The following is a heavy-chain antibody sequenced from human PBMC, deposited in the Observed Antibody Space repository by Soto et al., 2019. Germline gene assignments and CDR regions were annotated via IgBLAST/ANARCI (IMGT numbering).Heavy chain of an antibody. D-gene: IGHD6-6*01. CDR1: GGTSSSYA. V-gene: IGHV1-69*13. Sequence: SVKVSCKASGGTSSSYAISWVRQAPGQGLGRKGGIIPIFGTANYEQKIQGRVTITADESTSTANIEKSSLRSEDMALYYCAGVSSSARDAFDIWGQGTMVTVSS. CDR3: AGVSSSARDAFDI. J-gene: IGHJ3*02. CDR2: IIPIFGTA.